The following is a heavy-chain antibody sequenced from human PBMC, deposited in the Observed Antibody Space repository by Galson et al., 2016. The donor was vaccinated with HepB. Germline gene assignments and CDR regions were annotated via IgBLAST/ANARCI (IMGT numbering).Heavy chain of an antibody. CDR3: ATVRIAASIDY. CDR1: ISSGSFY. V-gene: IGHV4-39*07. J-gene: IGHJ4*02. Sequence: ISSGSFYWGWIRQPPGKGLEWIGTIYHNGRTYYTPSLKSRVGISLDTSKNQFSLNLSAVTAADTAVYYCATVRIAASIDYWGQGTLVTVAS. CDR2: IYHNGRT. D-gene: IGHD6-13*01.